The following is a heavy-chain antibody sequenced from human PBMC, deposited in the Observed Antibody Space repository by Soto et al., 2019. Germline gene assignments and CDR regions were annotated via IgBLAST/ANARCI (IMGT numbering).Heavy chain of an antibody. CDR1: GGSISRGGYY. V-gene: IGHV4-31*03. CDR2: IYYSGST. D-gene: IGHD6-13*01. CDR3: ARDGWRAAGGFDY. Sequence: QVQLQESGPGLVKPSPTLSLTCTVSGGSISRGGYYWSWIRQHPGKGLEWIGYIYYSGSTYYNPSLKSRVTISVDTSKNQFSLKLSSVTAADTAVYYCARDGWRAAGGFDYWGQGTLVTVSS. J-gene: IGHJ4*02.